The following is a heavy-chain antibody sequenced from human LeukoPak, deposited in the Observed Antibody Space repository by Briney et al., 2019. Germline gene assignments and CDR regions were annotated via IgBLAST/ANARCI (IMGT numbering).Heavy chain of an antibody. CDR1: GGTFSSYA. V-gene: IGHV1-69*05. Sequence: SVKVSCKASGGTFSSYANSWVRQAPGQGLEWMGRIIPIFGTANYAQKFQGRVTITTDESTSTAYMELSSLRSEDTAVYYCARGFDGDPSYYFDYWGQGTLVTVSS. CDR3: ARGFDGDPSYYFDY. J-gene: IGHJ4*02. CDR2: IIPIFGTA. D-gene: IGHD4-17*01.